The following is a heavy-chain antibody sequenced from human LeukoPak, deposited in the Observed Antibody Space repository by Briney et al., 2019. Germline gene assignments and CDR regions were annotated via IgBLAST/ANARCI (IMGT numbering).Heavy chain of an antibody. D-gene: IGHD1-26*01. CDR1: GGSISSYY. J-gene: IGHJ6*02. CDR2: IYHSGST. Sequence: SETLSLTCTVSGGSISSYYWGWIRQSPEKGLEWIGTIYHSGSTYYSASFKSRVVLSVDTSKNQFSLRLNSVTAEDTAVFYCARYEAVNSGGAYYGMDVWGQGTTVTVSS. CDR3: ARYEAVNSGGAYYGMDV. V-gene: IGHV4-39*01.